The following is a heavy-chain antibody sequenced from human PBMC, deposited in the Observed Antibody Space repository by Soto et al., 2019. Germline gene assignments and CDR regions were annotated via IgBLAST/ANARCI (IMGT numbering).Heavy chain of an antibody. CDR1: GYSFTSYW. J-gene: IGHJ4*02. D-gene: IGHD6-19*01. V-gene: IGHV5-51*01. CDR2: IYPGDSDT. Sequence: PGESLKISCKGSGYSFTSYWIGWVRQMPGKGLEWMGIIYPGDSDTRYSPSFQGQVTTSADKSISTAYLQWSSLKASDTAMYYCARFPRIAVAGKVGSCYFDHWGQGTLVTVSS. CDR3: ARFPRIAVAGKVGSCYFDH.